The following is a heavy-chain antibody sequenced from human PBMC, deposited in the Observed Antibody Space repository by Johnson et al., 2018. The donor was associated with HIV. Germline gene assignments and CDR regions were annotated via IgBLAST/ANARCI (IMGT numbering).Heavy chain of an antibody. J-gene: IGHJ3*02. CDR1: GFTFSSYA. V-gene: IGHV3-30-3*01. CDR2: ISYDGGNK. CDR3: ATDIRSGYRDAAFGI. D-gene: IGHD5-12*01. Sequence: QVQLVESGGGVVQPGRSLRLSCAASGFTFSSYAMHWVRQAPGKGLEWVAVISYDGGNKYYADSVKGRFTISRDNSKNTLYLQLISLRAEDTALYYCATDIRSGYRDAAFGIWGRGTMVTVSS.